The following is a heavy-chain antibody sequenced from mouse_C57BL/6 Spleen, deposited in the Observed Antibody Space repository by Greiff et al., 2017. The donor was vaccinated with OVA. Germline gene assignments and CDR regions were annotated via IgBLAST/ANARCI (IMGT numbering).Heavy chain of an antibody. CDR1: GFTFSSYT. CDR3: ARAPLYGSIYHWYFDV. J-gene: IGHJ1*03. D-gene: IGHD1-1*01. CDR2: ISGGGGNT. V-gene: IGHV5-9*01. Sequence: EVKLMESGGGLVKPGGSLKLSCAASGFTFSSYTMSWVRQTPEKRLEWVATISGGGGNTYYPDSVKGRFTISSDNAKNTLYLHMSSLRSEDTALYYCARAPLYGSIYHWYFDVWGTGTTVTVSS.